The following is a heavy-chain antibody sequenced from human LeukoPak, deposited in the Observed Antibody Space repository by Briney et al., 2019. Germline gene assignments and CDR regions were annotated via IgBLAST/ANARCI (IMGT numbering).Heavy chain of an antibody. CDR3: ASYAVTTNTEYFHH. V-gene: IGHV4-4*02. CDR2: VYYSGST. D-gene: IGHD4-17*01. CDR1: GGSINNNKW. Sequence: SETLSLTCVVSGGSINNNKWWSWVRQPPGKGLEWIGDVYYSGSTNYNPSLKSRVTISVDTSKNQFSLKLSSVTAADTAVYYCASYAVTTNTEYFHHWGQGTLVTVSS. J-gene: IGHJ1*01.